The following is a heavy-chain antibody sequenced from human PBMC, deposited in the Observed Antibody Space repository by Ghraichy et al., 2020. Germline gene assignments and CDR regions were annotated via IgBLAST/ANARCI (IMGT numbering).Heavy chain of an antibody. D-gene: IGHD2-15*01. CDR3: ARSREEIVVRAYMDV. CDR2: ISYDGTNR. CDR1: GFSFSTYA. Sequence: SLNISCAASGFSFSTYAIHWVRQAPGKGLEWVAVISYDGTNRYYADSVKGRFTISRDNSENTLYLQTNSLRTEDTAIYYCARSREEIVVRAYMDVWGKGTTVTVSS. J-gene: IGHJ6*03. V-gene: IGHV3-30-3*01.